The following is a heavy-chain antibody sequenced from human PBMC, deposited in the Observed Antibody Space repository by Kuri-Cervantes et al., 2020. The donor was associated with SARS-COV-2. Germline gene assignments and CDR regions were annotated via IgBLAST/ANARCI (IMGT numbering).Heavy chain of an antibody. J-gene: IGHJ4*02. D-gene: IGHD4-17*01. Sequence: SVKISCKASGGTFSSYAISWVRQAPGQGLEWMGGIIPIFGTANYAQKFQGRVTITADESTSTAYMELSSLRSEDTAVYYCASQTTGGVLFWGQGTLVTVSS. V-gene: IGHV1-69*13. CDR2: IIPIFGTA. CDR1: GGTFSSYA. CDR3: ASQTTGGVLF.